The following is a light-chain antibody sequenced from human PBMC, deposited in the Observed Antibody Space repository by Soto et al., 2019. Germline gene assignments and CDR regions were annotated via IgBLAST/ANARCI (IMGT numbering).Light chain of an antibody. CDR1: QNIDTF. J-gene: IGKJ3*01. V-gene: IGKV1-5*01. CDR2: DVS. CDR3: QQYNTYSAFT. Sequence: DIQMTQSPSTLSASVGDRVTITCRASQNIDTFLAWYQQKPGKAPMFLIYDVSSLESGVPSRFSGSGSGTEFTLTISSLQPDDFATYYCQQYNTYSAFTFGPGTKVDIK.